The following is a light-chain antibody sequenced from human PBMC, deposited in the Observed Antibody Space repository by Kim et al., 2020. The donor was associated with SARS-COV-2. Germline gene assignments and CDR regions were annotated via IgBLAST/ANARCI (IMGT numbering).Light chain of an antibody. Sequence: QSALTQPASVSASPGQSVTIPCNGSYTDISWYQQHPDKAPKLIIYSVAHRPSGISDRFSGSKSGNTASLTISGLQADDEADYYCSSYTSTSPLKLFGGGTQLTVL. CDR3: SSYTSTSPLKL. V-gene: IGLV2-14*03. CDR1: YTD. J-gene: IGLJ2*01. CDR2: SVA.